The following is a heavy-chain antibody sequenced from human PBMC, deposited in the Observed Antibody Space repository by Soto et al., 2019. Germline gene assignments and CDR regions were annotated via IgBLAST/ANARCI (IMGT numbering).Heavy chain of an antibody. J-gene: IGHJ4*02. D-gene: IGHD5-18*01. CDR2: INPNSGGT. CDR3: ARGTRGRYSYGYNDY. V-gene: IGHV1-2*04. CDR1: GYTFTGYY. Sequence: QVQLVQSGAEVKKPGASVKVSCKASGYTFTGYYMHWVRQAPGQGLEWRGWINPNSGGTNYAQKFQGWVTRTRATSISTAYMELSRLRSDDTAVYYCARGTRGRYSYGYNDYWGQGTLVTVSS.